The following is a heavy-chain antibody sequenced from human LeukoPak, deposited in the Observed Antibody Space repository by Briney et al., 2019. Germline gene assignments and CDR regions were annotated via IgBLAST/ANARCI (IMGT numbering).Heavy chain of an antibody. D-gene: IGHD6-13*01. V-gene: IGHV4-59*01. CDR1: GSTISSYY. Sequence: PSDTLSLTCTCTGSTISSYYWSWIRQPPAKGQDWTGYIHYSGSTNYNPSLKSRVTISVDTSKNQFSLKLSSVTAADTAVYYCARDHSSSWFMYGMDVWGKGTTVTVSS. CDR2: IHYSGST. J-gene: IGHJ6*04. CDR3: ARDHSSSWFMYGMDV.